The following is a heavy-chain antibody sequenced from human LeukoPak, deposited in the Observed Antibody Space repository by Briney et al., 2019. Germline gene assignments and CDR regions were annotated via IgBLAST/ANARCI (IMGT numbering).Heavy chain of an antibody. CDR1: GFTFSSFT. D-gene: IGHD5-12*01. Sequence: PGGSLILSCATSGFTFSSFTMNWVRQAPGKGLEWVSTISDGSRDTHYAGSVKGRFTISRDDSQNIVYLQMDSLRAEDTALYYCTTRLRNHFDYWGQGAQVTVSS. CDR3: TTRLRNHFDY. CDR2: ISDGSRDT. V-gene: IGHV3-23*01. J-gene: IGHJ4*02.